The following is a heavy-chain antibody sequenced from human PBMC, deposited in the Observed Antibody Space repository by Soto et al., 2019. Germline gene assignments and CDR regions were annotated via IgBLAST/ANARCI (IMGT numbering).Heavy chain of an antibody. CDR3: ARGVTMITGFDY. D-gene: IGHD3-22*01. Sequence: QVQLHESGPGLVKPSETLSLTCTVSGGSVSSGSYYWSWIRQPPGKGLEHIGYVSYNGTTNYNPSLKSRVTMSVDTSRDQFSLRLSSVTAPDTAFYYCARGVTMITGFDYWGQGSLVTVSS. V-gene: IGHV4-61*01. CDR1: GGSVSSGSYY. J-gene: IGHJ4*02. CDR2: VSYNGTT.